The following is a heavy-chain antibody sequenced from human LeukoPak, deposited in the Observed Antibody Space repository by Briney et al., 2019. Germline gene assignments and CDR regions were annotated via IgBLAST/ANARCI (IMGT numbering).Heavy chain of an antibody. V-gene: IGHV3-74*01. J-gene: IGHJ4*02. CDR3: ARGPNSNWSGLDF. CDR1: GFSFSGHW. Sequence: GGSLRLSCTASGFSFSGHWMHWARQLPGKGLVWVSRISPTGSTTSYADSVKGRFTVSRDNAKNTLYLQVNNQRAEDTAVYCCARGPNSNWSGLDFWGQGTLLTVSS. D-gene: IGHD6-6*01. CDR2: ISPTGSTT.